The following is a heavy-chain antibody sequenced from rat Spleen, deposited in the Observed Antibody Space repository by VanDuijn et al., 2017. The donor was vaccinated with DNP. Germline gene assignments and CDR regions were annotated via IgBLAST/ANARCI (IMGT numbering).Heavy chain of an antibody. CDR3: ARLLPGYNVMDA. CDR2: MWTGGGT. V-gene: IGHV2-43*01. Sequence: QVQLKESGPGLVQPSQTLSLTCTVSGFTLTSFHVSWVRQPPGKGLEWMGVMWTGGGTAFNSLLKSRLSIGGDTSKSQVFLKMNSLQTEDTATYYCARLLPGYNVMDAWGQGASVTVSS. CDR1: GFTLTSFH. D-gene: IGHD1-4*01. J-gene: IGHJ4*01.